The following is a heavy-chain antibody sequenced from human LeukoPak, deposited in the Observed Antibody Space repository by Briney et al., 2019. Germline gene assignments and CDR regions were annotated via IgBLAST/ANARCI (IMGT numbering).Heavy chain of an antibody. V-gene: IGHV3-7*01. CDR3: AKEGDYNEFDY. D-gene: IGHD4-17*01. Sequence: GGSLRLSCAASGFTFSSYWMSWVRQAPGKGLEWVANIKQDGSEKYYVDSVKGRFTISRDSSKNTLYLQMNTLRAEDTAVYYCAKEGDYNEFDYWGQGTLVTVSS. J-gene: IGHJ4*02. CDR2: IKQDGSEK. CDR1: GFTFSSYW.